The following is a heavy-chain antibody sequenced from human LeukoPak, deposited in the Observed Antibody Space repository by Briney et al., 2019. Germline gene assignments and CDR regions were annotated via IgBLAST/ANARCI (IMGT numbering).Heavy chain of an antibody. D-gene: IGHD4-23*01. CDR1: GFTFSSYA. Sequence: GASLRLSCAAPGFTFSSYAMSWVRQAPGKGLEWVSAISGSGGSTYYADSVKGRFTISRDNSKTTLYLQMSSLRAEDTAVYYCAKCLGDGGNYYFDYWGQGALVTVSS. V-gene: IGHV3-23*01. CDR3: AKCLGDGGNYYFDY. J-gene: IGHJ4*02. CDR2: ISGSGGST.